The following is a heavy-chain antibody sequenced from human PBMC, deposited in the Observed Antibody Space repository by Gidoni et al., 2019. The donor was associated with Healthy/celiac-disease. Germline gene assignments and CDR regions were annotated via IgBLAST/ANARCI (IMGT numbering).Heavy chain of an antibody. CDR3: AKDIEEVGYCSSTSCRGAIDI. CDR2: SSWNSGRI. Sequence: EVQLVESGGGLVQPGRSLSLYCEASGFHFDDYAMHWVRQDPGKGRELDSGSSWNSGRIGYADSVKGRFTISRDNAKNSLYLQMNSLSAEDTALYYCAKDIEEVGYCSSTSCRGAIDIWGQGTMVTVSS. CDR1: GFHFDDYA. D-gene: IGHD2-2*01. V-gene: IGHV3-9*01. J-gene: IGHJ3*02.